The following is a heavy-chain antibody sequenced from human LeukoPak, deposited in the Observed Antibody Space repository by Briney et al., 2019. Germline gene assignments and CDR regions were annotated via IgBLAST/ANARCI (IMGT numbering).Heavy chain of an antibody. CDR1: GGSISSGSYY. D-gene: IGHD3-16*01. CDR3: ARWGAGDY. V-gene: IGHV4-61*02. CDR2: IYTSGST. J-gene: IGHJ4*02. Sequence: SETLSLTXTVSGGSISSGSYYWRWIRQPAGKGLEWIGRIYTSGSTNYNPSLKSRVTISVDTSKNQFSLKLSSVTAADTAVYYCARWGAGDYWSQGTLVTVSS.